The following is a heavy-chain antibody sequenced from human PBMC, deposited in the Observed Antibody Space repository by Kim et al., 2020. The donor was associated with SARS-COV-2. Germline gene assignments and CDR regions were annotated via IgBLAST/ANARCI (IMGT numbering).Heavy chain of an antibody. CDR3: ARARLGTAMPTWVDY. D-gene: IGHD5-18*01. Sequence: SVKVSCKASGGTFSSYAISWVRQAPGQGLEWMGGIIPIFGTANYAQKFQGRVTITADESTSTAYMELSSLRSEDTAVYYCARARLGTAMPTWVDYWGQGTLVTVSS. CDR1: GGTFSSYA. V-gene: IGHV1-69*13. J-gene: IGHJ4*02. CDR2: IIPIFGTA.